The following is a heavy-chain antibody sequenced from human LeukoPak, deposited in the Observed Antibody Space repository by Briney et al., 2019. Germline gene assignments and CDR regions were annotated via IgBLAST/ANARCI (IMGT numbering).Heavy chain of an antibody. Sequence: GGSLRLSCVASGFTFSSYSMNWVRQAPGKGLEWVAFIRYDGSNKYYADSVKGRFTVPRDNSKNTLYLQMNSLRVEDTAVYYCAKDWIVAVAAGGQGTLVTVSS. CDR1: GFTFSSYS. D-gene: IGHD6-19*01. CDR3: AKDWIVAVAA. CDR2: IRYDGSNK. V-gene: IGHV3-30*02. J-gene: IGHJ4*02.